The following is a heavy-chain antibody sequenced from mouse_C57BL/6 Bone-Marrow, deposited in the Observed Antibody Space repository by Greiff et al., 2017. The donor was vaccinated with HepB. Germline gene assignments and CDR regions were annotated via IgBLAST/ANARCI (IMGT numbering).Heavy chain of an antibody. J-gene: IGHJ3*01. V-gene: IGHV5-17*01. Sequence: EVQLVESGGGLVKPGGSLKLSCAASRFTFSDYGMHWVRQAPEKGLEWVAYISSGSSTIYYADTVKGRFTISRDNAKNTLFLQMTSLRSEDTAMYYCARGGSYFAYWGQGTLVTVSA. CDR1: RFTFSDYG. CDR2: ISSGSSTI. D-gene: IGHD6-5*01. CDR3: ARGGSYFAY.